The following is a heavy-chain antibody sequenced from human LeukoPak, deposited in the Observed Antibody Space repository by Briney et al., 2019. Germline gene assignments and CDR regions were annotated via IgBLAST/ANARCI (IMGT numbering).Heavy chain of an antibody. V-gene: IGHV1-2*02. CDR1: GYTFTGYY. CDR3: ARIEGYGDYYFDY. D-gene: IGHD4-17*01. Sequence: ASVKVSCKASGYTFTGYYMHWVRQAPGQGLEWMGWINPNSGGTNYAQEFQGRVTMTGDTSISTAYMELSRLRSDDTAVYYCARIEGYGDYYFDYWGQGTLVTVSS. J-gene: IGHJ4*02. CDR2: INPNSGGT.